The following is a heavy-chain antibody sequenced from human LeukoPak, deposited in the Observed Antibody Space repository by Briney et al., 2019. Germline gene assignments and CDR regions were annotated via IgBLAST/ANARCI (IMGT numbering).Heavy chain of an antibody. CDR3: ARAWKGTRKIDY. Sequence: PSETLSLTCAVYGGSFSGYYWSWIRQPPGKGLEWIGEINHSGSTNYNPSLKSRVTISVDTSKNQFSLKLSSVTAADTAVYYCARAWKGTRKIDYWGQGTLVTVSS. V-gene: IGHV4-34*01. J-gene: IGHJ4*02. CDR2: INHSGST. CDR1: GGSFSGYY. D-gene: IGHD1-1*01.